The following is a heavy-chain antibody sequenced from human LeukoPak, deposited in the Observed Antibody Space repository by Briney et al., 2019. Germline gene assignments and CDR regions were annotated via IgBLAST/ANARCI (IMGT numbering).Heavy chain of an antibody. CDR3: ARVSPHRKISYGYQNWFDP. CDR1: GGTFNSYA. D-gene: IGHD5-18*01. Sequence: ASVKVSCKASGGTFNSYAITWVRQAPGQGLEWMGWISGYNGNTNYAQKLQGRVTMTTDTSTNTAYMELRSLRSDDTAMYYCARVSPHRKISYGYQNWFDPWGQGTLVTVSS. CDR2: ISGYNGNT. J-gene: IGHJ5*02. V-gene: IGHV1-18*01.